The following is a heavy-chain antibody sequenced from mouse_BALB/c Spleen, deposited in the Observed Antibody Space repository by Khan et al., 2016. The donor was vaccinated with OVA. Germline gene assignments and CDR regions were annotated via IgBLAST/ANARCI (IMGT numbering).Heavy chain of an antibody. CDR1: GFSLPNYG. D-gene: IGHD2-10*01. J-gene: IGHJ4*01. Sequence: QVHLKRSEPALLPPSQSLSITCTISGFSLPNYGVPWFRRPPGKVLSCLVVLWHEGTTTYKSALKSRLTISKDNSKSQVFLKMNSRQTDDTAMYFCARQPYYHYNVMDYWGQGTSVTVSS. CDR3: ARQPYYHYNVMDY. V-gene: IGHV2-6-1*01. CDR2: LWHEGTT.